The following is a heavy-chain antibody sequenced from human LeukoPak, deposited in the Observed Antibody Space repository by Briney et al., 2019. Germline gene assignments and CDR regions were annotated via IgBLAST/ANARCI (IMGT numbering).Heavy chain of an antibody. CDR2: IGPTGSDR. V-gene: IGHV3-21*06. CDR3: AKDRGYSYGYDY. J-gene: IGHJ4*02. D-gene: IGHD5-18*01. Sequence: GGSLRLSCTASGLTFSTSGFNWVRQAPGKGLEWVASIGPTGSDRYHADSIKGRFTISRDNANNFLYLQMNSLRAEDTAVYYCAKDRGYSYGYDYWGQGTLVTVSS. CDR1: GLTFSTSG.